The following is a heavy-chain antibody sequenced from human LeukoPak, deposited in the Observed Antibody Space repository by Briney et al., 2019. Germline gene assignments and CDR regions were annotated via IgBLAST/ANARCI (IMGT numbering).Heavy chain of an antibody. CDR1: GGTFSSYA. CDR2: IIPIFGTA. CDR3: ARDPVTMVRGVIGGGYFDY. Sequence: SVKVSCKASGGTFSSYAISWVRQAPGQGLEWMGGIIPIFGTANYAQKFQGRVTITTDESTSTAYMELSSLRSEATAVYYCARDPVTMVRGVIGGGYFDYWGQGTLVTVSS. J-gene: IGHJ4*02. V-gene: IGHV1-69*05. D-gene: IGHD3-10*01.